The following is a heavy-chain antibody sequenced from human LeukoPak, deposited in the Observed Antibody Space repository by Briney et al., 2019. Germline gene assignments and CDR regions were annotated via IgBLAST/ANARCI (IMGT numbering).Heavy chain of an antibody. CDR3: ARGYSSSYRIDY. CDR1: GFTFSSYW. CDR2: INGDGSST. Sequence: GGSLRLSCAASGFTFSSYWMHWVRQAPGKGLVWVSRINGDGSSTSYADSVKGRFTISRDNAKNTLYLQMDSLRAEDTAVYYCARGYSSSYRIDYWGQGTLVTVSS. D-gene: IGHD6-6*01. J-gene: IGHJ4*02. V-gene: IGHV3-74*01.